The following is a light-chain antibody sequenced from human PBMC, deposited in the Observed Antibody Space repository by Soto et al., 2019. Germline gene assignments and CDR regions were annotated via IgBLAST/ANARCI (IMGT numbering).Light chain of an antibody. J-gene: IGKJ1*01. V-gene: IGKV3-11*01. CDR1: QSVSSY. CDR3: QQRSNWTPWT. CDR2: DAS. Sequence: EIVLTQSPATLSFSPGERATLSCRASQSVSSYLAWYQQKPGQAPRLLIYDASNRATGIPARFSGSGSGTDFTLTISRLEPEDFAVYYCQQRSNWTPWTFGQGTKVDIK.